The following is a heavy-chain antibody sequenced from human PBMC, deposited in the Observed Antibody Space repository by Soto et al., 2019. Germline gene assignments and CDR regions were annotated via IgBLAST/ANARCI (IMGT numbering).Heavy chain of an antibody. D-gene: IGHD4-4*01. J-gene: IGHJ6*03. Sequence: SETLSLTCTVSGGSISSGGYYWSWIRQHPGKGLEWIGYIYYSGSTHYNPSLKSRVTISVDTSKNQFSLKLSSVTAADTAVYYCAREQSYYYYMDVWGKGTTVTVSS. CDR1: GGSISSGGYY. CDR2: IYYSGST. V-gene: IGHV4-31*03. CDR3: AREQSYYYYMDV.